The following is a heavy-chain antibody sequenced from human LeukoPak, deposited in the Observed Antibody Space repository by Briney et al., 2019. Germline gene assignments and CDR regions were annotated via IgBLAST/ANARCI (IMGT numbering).Heavy chain of an antibody. CDR2: INPSGGST. Sequence: ASVKVSCKASGYTFTSYYMHWVRQAPGQGLEWMGIINPSGGSTSYAQKFQGRVTMTTDTSTSTAYMELRSLRSDDTAVYYCARDPSGAALGYWGQGTLVTVSS. D-gene: IGHD6-6*01. CDR3: ARDPSGAALGY. J-gene: IGHJ4*02. CDR1: GYTFTSYY. V-gene: IGHV1-46*01.